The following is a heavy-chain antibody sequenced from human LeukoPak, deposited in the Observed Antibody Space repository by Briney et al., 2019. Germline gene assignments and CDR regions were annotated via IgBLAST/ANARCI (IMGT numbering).Heavy chain of an antibody. CDR3: VKDYSSSF. V-gene: IGHV3-23*01. CDR1: SFTFSTFA. Sequence: GESLRLSCTVSSFTFSTFAMSWVRQAPGKGLEWVAGISGSGDTTYYAESVKGRFTISRDNSRTTLYLQMNRLRAKDTAIYYCVKDYSSSFWGQGTLVTVSS. CDR2: ISGSGDTT. D-gene: IGHD6-6*01. J-gene: IGHJ4*02.